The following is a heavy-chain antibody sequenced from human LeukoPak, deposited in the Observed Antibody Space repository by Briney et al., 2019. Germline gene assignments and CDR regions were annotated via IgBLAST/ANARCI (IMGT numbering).Heavy chain of an antibody. J-gene: IGHJ4*02. CDR2: INHSGST. Sequence: SETLSLTCAVYGGSFSGYYWSWIRQPPGKGPEWIGEINHSGSTNYNPSLKSRVTISVDTSKNQFSLKLSSVTAADTAVYYCARVDSSGWSRVDYWGQGTLVTVSS. CDR3: ARVDSSGWSRVDY. D-gene: IGHD6-19*01. CDR1: GGSFSGYY. V-gene: IGHV4-34*01.